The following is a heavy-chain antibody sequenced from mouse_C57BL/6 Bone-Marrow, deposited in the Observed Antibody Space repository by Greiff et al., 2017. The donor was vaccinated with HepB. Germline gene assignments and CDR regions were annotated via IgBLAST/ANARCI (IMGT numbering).Heavy chain of an antibody. CDR1: GFNIKNTY. V-gene: IGHV14-3*01. CDR3: AREGLRRTGELLMDV. CDR2: IDPANGNT. D-gene: IGHD2-4*01. Sequence: VQLQQSVAELVRPGASVKLSCTASGFNIKNTYMHWVKQRPEQGLEWIGRIDPANGNTKYAPKFQGKATITAATSSNPAYLQLSSLTSEGTAIYYGAREGLRRTGELLMDVWGQGTSVTVSS. J-gene: IGHJ4*01.